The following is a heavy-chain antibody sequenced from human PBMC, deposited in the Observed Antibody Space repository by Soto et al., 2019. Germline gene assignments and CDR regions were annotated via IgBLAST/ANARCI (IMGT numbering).Heavy chain of an antibody. CDR2: INHSGST. V-gene: IGHV4-34*01. D-gene: IGHD2-15*01. CDR3: ARHTPAISISDH. CDR1: GGSFSAYS. Sequence: PSETLSLTCAVYGGSFSAYSWTWIRQPPGKGLEWIGEINHSGSTYYNPSLKSRVTISVDTSKNQFSLKLSSVTAADTAVYYCARHTPAISISDHWGQGTLVTVSS. J-gene: IGHJ4*02.